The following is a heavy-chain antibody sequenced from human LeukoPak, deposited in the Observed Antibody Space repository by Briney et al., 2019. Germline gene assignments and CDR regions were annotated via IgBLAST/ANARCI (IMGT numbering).Heavy chain of an antibody. J-gene: IGHJ6*03. D-gene: IGHD6-13*01. CDR3: ARVAFAAAGTLDYYYYYYMDV. V-gene: IGHV1-18*01. CDR2: ISAYNGNT. Sequence: ASVKVSCKASGYTFTSYGISWVRQAPGHGLEWMGWISAYNGNTNYAQKLQGRVTMTTDTSTSTAYMELRSLRSEDTAVYYCARVAFAAAGTLDYYYYYYMDVWGKGTTVTVSS. CDR1: GYTFTSYG.